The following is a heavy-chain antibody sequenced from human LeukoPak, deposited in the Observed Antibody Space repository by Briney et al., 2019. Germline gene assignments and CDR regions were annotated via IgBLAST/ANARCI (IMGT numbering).Heavy chain of an antibody. CDR1: GGSISHYY. V-gene: IGHV4-59*01. CDR3: AREDPQTTVPEGMDV. D-gene: IGHD4-17*01. J-gene: IGHJ6*02. Sequence: MASETLSLTCTVSGGSISHYYWSWIRQSPGKGLEWIGYIYCSGTTNYNPSLKSRVTISVDTSRNQFSLQLRSVTAADTAVYYCAREDPQTTVPEGMDVWGQGTTVIVSS. CDR2: IYCSGTT.